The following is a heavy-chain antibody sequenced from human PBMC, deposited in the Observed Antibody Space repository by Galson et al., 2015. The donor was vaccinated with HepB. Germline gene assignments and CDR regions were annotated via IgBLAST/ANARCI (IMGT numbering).Heavy chain of an antibody. Sequence: SLRLSCAASEFTFTSDWMSWVRQAPGKGLEWVANINEDGTEKNYVDSVTGRFTISRDNAKNSLFLQMNSLRVEDTAVYYCAREPTADTTWGQGTLVTVSS. D-gene: IGHD5-18*01. CDR2: INEDGTEK. V-gene: IGHV3-7*03. CDR1: EFTFTSDW. CDR3: AREPTADTT. J-gene: IGHJ4*02.